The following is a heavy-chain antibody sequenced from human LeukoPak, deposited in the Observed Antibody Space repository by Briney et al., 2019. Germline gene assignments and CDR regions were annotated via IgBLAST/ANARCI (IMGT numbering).Heavy chain of an antibody. D-gene: IGHD5-24*01. J-gene: IGHJ4*02. Sequence: ASVKVSCKASGYTFITYTMHWVRQAPGQRLEWMGWINAGNGNTKYSQKFQGRVTITRDTSASTAYMDLSSLRSEDTAVYYCAREIDRDGYNRFFDYWGQGILVTVSS. CDR3: AREIDRDGYNRFFDY. CDR2: INAGNGNT. V-gene: IGHV1-3*01. CDR1: GYTFITYT.